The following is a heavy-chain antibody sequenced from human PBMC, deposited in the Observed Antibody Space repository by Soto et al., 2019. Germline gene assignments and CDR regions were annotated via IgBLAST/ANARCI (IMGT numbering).Heavy chain of an antibody. Sequence: EVQLVESGGGLVQAGGSLRLFCAVSGFTFSSYEMNWVRQAPGKGLEWVSYIGTSGKTIYYADSVRGRFTISRDNANNSLYLQMNRLSAEDTAVYFCARDPAIYSGKFDYGLDFWGRGTTVTVSS. D-gene: IGHD4-4*01. CDR3: ARDPAIYSGKFDYGLDF. J-gene: IGHJ6*02. CDR2: IGTSGKTI. CDR1: GFTFSSYE. V-gene: IGHV3-48*03.